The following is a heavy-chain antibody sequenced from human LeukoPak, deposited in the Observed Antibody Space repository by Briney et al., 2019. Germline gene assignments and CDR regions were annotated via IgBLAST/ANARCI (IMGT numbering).Heavy chain of an antibody. Sequence: PGGSLRLSCTASGFSFSGHWMHWARQLPGKGLVWVSRISPTGSTTSYADSVKGRFTVSRDNAKNTLYLQVNNLRAEDTAVYYCATSFYDSSGYYRVDWGQGTLVTVSS. CDR1: GFSFSGHW. D-gene: IGHD3-22*01. V-gene: IGHV3-74*01. CDR3: ATSFYDSSGYYRVD. CDR2: ISPTGSTT. J-gene: IGHJ4*02.